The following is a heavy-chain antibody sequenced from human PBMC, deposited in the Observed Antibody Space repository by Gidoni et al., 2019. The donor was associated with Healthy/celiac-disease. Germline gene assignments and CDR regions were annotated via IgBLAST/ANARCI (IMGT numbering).Heavy chain of an antibody. J-gene: IGHJ4*02. Sequence: QVQLQESGPGLVKPSQTLSLTCTVSGGSISSGDYYWSWIRQPPGKGLEWIGYIYYSGSTYYNPSLKSRVTISVDMSKNQFSLKLSSVTAADTAVYYCARDLGDGYGAPWYFDYWGQGTLVTVSS. CDR3: ARDLGDGYGAPWYFDY. D-gene: IGHD5-12*01. CDR1: GGSISSGDYY. CDR2: IYYSGST. V-gene: IGHV4-30-4*01.